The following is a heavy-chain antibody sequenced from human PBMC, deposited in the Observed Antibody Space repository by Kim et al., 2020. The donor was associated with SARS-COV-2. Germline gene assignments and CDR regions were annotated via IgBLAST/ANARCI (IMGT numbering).Heavy chain of an antibody. CDR3: ARRRVGGSYRLFNWFDP. J-gene: IGHJ5*02. CDR1: GGSFSGYY. CDR2: INQSGST. D-gene: IGHD1-26*01. Sequence: SETLSLTCAVYGGSFSGYYWSWIRQPPGKGLEWIGEINQSGSTNYNPSLKSRVTISVDTSKNQFSLKLSSVTAADTAVYYCARRRVGGSYRLFNWFDPWGQGTLVTVSS. V-gene: IGHV4-34*01.